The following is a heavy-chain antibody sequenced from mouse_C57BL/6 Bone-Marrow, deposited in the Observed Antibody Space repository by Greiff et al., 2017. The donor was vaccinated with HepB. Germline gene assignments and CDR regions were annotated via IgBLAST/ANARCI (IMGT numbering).Heavy chain of an antibody. CDR3: ARRTVVAPYWYFDV. V-gene: IGHV5-15*01. CDR1: GFTFSDYG. Sequence: EVKLMESGGGLVQPGGSLKLSCAASGFTFSDYGMAWVRQAPRKGPEWVAFISNLAYSIYYADTVTGRFTISRENAKNTLYLEMSSLRSEDTAMYYCARRTVVAPYWYFDVWGTGTTVTVSS. J-gene: IGHJ1*03. D-gene: IGHD1-1*01. CDR2: ISNLAYSI.